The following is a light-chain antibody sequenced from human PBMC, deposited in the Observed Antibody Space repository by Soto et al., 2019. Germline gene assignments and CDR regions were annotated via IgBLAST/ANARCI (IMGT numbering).Light chain of an antibody. J-gene: IGLJ2*01. CDR3: GTWDNSLNGGVV. Sequence: QSVLTQPASVSAAPGQKVSISCAGGSSNIGNNYVSWYRQFPGTAPKLLIYDNNKRTSGISDRFSASKSGTSATLGITGLQTGDEADYYCGTWDNSLNGGVVFGGGTKLTVL. V-gene: IGLV1-51*01. CDR2: DNN. CDR1: SSNIGNNY.